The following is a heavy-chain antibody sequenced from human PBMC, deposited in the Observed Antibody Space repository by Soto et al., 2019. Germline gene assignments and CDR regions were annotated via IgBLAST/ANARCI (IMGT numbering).Heavy chain of an antibody. V-gene: IGHV1-58*01. Sequence: ASVKVSCKASGFTFTSSAVQWVREARGQRLEWIGWIVVGSGNTNYAQKFQERVTITRDMSTSTAYMELSSLRSEDTAVYYCAAGGYPSYGMDVWGQGTTVTVSS. CDR2: IVVGSGNT. CDR3: AAGGYPSYGMDV. D-gene: IGHD6-25*01. CDR1: GFTFTSSA. J-gene: IGHJ6*02.